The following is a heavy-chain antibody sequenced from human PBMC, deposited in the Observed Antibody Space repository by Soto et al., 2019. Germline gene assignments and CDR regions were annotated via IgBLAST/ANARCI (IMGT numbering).Heavy chain of an antibody. Sequence: GGSLRLSCAASGFTFSSYWMSWVRQAPGKGLEWVANIKQDGSEKYYVDSVKGRFTISRDNAKNSLYLQMNSLRAEDTAVYYCAGYYDSSGYYTINYYYDGMDVWGHGTTVT. D-gene: IGHD3-22*01. CDR1: GFTFSSYW. CDR3: AGYYDSSGYYTINYYYDGMDV. V-gene: IGHV3-7*01. J-gene: IGHJ6*02. CDR2: IKQDGSEK.